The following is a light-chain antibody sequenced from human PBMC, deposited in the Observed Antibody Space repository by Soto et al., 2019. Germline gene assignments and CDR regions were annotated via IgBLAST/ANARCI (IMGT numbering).Light chain of an antibody. V-gene: IGKV3-20*01. J-gene: IGKJ1*01. CDR1: QSVDIN. CDR3: QQSGNSPPT. CDR2: AAS. Sequence: EIVLTQSPATLSVSPGERVTLSCRASQSVDINLAWYQQKPGQAPRLLIYAASNRATGIPDRFSGSGSGTDFTLTISRLEPEDFAVYYCQQSGNSPPTFGQGTKVDIK.